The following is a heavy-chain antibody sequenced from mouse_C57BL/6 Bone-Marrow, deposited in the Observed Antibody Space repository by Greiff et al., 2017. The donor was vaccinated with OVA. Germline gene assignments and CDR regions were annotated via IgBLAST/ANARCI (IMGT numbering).Heavy chain of an antibody. Sequence: EVKLVESGEGLVKPGGSLKLSCAASGFTFSSYAMSWVRQTPEKRLELVAYISSGGDYIYYADTVKGRFTISRDNARNTLYLQMSSLKSEDTAMYYCTRALLEFAYWGQGTLVTVSA. J-gene: IGHJ3*01. CDR2: ISSGGDYI. CDR3: TRALLEFAY. D-gene: IGHD1-1*01. CDR1: GFTFSSYA. V-gene: IGHV5-9-1*02.